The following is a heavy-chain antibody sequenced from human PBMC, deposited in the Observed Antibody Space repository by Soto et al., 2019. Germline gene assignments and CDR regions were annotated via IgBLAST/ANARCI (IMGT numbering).Heavy chain of an antibody. CDR3: ARVRYCSGGSCYPRFDP. Sequence: QVQLQESGPGLVKPSQTLSLTCTVSGGSISSGGYYWSWIRQHPGKGLEWIGYIYYSGSTYYNPSLKSRVTISVGTSKNQFSLKLSSVTAADTAVYYCARVRYCSGGSCYPRFDPWGQGTLVTVSS. CDR1: GGSISSGGYY. CDR2: IYYSGST. J-gene: IGHJ5*02. D-gene: IGHD2-15*01. V-gene: IGHV4-31*03.